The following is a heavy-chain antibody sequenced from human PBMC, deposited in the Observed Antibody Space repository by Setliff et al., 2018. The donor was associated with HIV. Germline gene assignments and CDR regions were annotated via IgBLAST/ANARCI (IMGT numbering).Heavy chain of an antibody. V-gene: IGHV1-45*02. CDR3: ASGRGDGYNYFAFDI. CDR2: ITPYNANT. D-gene: IGHD5-12*01. J-gene: IGHJ3*02. Sequence: SVKVSCKASGYPFTYRYLHWVRQAPGQALEWMGWITPYNANTNYAQKFQDRVTMTSERSMRTAYMDLSSLRSEDTAMYYCASGRGDGYNYFAFDIWGQGTVVTVSS. CDR1: GYPFTYRY.